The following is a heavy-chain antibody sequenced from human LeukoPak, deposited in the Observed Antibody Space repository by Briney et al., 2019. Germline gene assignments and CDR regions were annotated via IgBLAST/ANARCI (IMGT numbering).Heavy chain of an antibody. CDR3: AREGASGSFDY. V-gene: IGHV4-59*01. CDR1: GGPIRSYY. J-gene: IGHJ4*02. D-gene: IGHD3-16*01. CDR2: IYYRGST. Sequence: SEPLSLTFPVPGGPIRSYYWSWIRQPPGKGLGWISYIYYRGSTNYHLPLKSRFTISVNTSKNQFSLKLSSVTAADTAVYYCAREGASGSFDYWGQGTLVTVSS.